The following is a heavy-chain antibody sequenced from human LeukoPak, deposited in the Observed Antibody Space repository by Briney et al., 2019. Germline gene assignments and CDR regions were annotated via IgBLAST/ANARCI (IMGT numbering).Heavy chain of an antibody. Sequence: ASVKVSCKASGYTFTGYYMYWVRQAPGQGLEWMGWINPNSGGTNYAQNFQGRVTMTRDTSICTAYMELSRLRSDDTAVYYCASGNNYDSSGYYFSDYWGQGTLVTVSS. V-gene: IGHV1-2*02. CDR1: GYTFTGYY. CDR3: ASGNNYDSSGYYFSDY. J-gene: IGHJ4*02. CDR2: INPNSGGT. D-gene: IGHD3-22*01.